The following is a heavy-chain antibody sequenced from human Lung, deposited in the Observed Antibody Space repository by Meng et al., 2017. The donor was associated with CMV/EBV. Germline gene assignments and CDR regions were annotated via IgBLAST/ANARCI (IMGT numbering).Heavy chain of an antibody. V-gene: IGHV3-7*01. CDR2: INQDGSEK. CDR1: GFTFSSYW. J-gene: IGHJ6*02. CDR3: ARRPWGLYV. Sequence: GGSXRLSCAASGFTFSSYWMSWVRQAPGKGLEWVANINQDGSEKYYVDSVEGRFTISRDNAKDSLYLQMNALRAEDTAVYYCARRPWGLYVWGQGTTVTVSS.